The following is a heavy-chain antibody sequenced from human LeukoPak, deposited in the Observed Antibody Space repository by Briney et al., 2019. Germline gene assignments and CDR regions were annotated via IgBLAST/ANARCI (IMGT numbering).Heavy chain of an antibody. J-gene: IGHJ4*02. CDR1: GFTFSSYA. CDR2: ISYDGSNK. V-gene: IGHV3-30*04. D-gene: IGHD4-17*01. CDR3: ARDIEDYGDQYYFDY. Sequence: PGGSLRLSCAASGFTFSSYAMHWVRQAPGKGLEWVAVISYDGSNKYYADSVKGRFTISRGNSKNTLYLQMNSLGAEDTAVYYCARDIEDYGDQYYFDYWGQGTLVTVSS.